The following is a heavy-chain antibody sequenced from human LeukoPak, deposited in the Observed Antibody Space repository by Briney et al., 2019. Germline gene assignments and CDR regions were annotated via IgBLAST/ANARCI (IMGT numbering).Heavy chain of an antibody. Sequence: SQTLSLTCATSGDSVSSNSATWNWIRQSPSRGLGWLGRTYYRSKWYNEYAVFVKSRITINPDTSKNQFSLQLNSVTPEDTAVYYCARWVVRYNCGFVDYWGQGTLVTVSS. V-gene: IGHV6-1*01. CDR1: GDSVSSNSAT. CDR2: TYYRSKWYN. J-gene: IGHJ4*02. D-gene: IGHD2-21*01. CDR3: ARWVVRYNCGFVDY.